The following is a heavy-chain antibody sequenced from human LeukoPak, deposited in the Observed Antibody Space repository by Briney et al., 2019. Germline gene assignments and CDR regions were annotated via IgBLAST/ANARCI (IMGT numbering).Heavy chain of an antibody. Sequence: GASVKVSCKASGYTFTSYYMHWVRQAPGQGLEWMGIINPSGGSTSYAQKFQGRVTMTRDTSTSTVYMELSSLRSEDTAVYYCARAVEQWLVNWYFDLWGRGTLVTVSS. CDR2: INPSGGST. D-gene: IGHD6-19*01. CDR1: GYTFTSYY. J-gene: IGHJ2*01. CDR3: ARAVEQWLVNWYFDL. V-gene: IGHV1-46*01.